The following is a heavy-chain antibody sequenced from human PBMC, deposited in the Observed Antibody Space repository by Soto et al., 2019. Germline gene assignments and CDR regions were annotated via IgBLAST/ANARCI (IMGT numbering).Heavy chain of an antibody. V-gene: IGHV3-74*01. D-gene: IGHD3-10*01. Sequence: EVQLVESGGGLVQPGGSLRLSCAASGFTFSNFWMHWVRQAPGKGLEWVSRINRDGISTSYADSVKGRFTISRDNAGDTAYLQMNSLRAEDTAVYYCARDDSDVSGHNSFDPWGQGTLVTVSA. CDR3: ARDDSDVSGHNSFDP. J-gene: IGHJ5*02. CDR2: INRDGIST. CDR1: GFTFSNFW.